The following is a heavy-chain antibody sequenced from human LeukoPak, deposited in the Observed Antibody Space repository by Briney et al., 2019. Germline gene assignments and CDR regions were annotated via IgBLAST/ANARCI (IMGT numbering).Heavy chain of an antibody. V-gene: IGHV3-48*03. J-gene: IGHJ4*02. D-gene: IGHD3-10*01. CDR2: ISSSPTSI. Sequence: GGSLRLSCAASGFSFSIYEVNWVRQAPGKGLEWVSYISSSPTSIYYADSVRGRFTISRDNAKNSLYLQMNSLRAEDTAVYYCARKGNYGQGFDYWGQGTLVTVSS. CDR3: ARKGNYGQGFDY. CDR1: GFSFSIYE.